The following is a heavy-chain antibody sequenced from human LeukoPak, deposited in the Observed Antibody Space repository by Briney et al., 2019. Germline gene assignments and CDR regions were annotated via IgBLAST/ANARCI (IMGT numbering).Heavy chain of an antibody. CDR2: ISLRGLT. J-gene: IGHJ4*02. CDR1: GGAISGTNW. V-gene: IGHV4-4*02. D-gene: IGHD1-26*01. CDR3: SRESGPFSPFGF. Sequence: SGTLSLTCGVSGGAISGTNWWSWVRQPPGQGLEWIGEISLRGLTNYNPSLRSRLTMSLDESKNQVSLNLTSVTAADTAVYYCSRESGPFSPFGFWGQGTLVSVHS.